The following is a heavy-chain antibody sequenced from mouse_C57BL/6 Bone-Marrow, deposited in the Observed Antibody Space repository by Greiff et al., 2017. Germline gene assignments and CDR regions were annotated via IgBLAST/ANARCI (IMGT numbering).Heavy chain of an antibody. CDR2: IDPSDSYT. CDR3: AREDYYGRDYAMDY. D-gene: IGHD1-1*01. CDR1: GYTFTSYW. J-gene: IGHJ4*01. Sequence: QVQLQQPGAELVMPGASVKLSCKASGYTFTSYWMHWVKQRPGQGLEWIGEIDPSDSYTNYNQKFKGKSTLTVDKSSSTAYMQLSGLTSEDSAVYYCAREDYYGRDYAMDYWGQGTSVTVSS. V-gene: IGHV1-69*01.